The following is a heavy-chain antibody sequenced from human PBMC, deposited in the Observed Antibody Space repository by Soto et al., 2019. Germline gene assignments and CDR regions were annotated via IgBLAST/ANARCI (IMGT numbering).Heavy chain of an antibody. CDR3: ARVTESLGVYGMDV. CDR1: GGSINSDDYY. J-gene: IGHJ6*02. V-gene: IGHV4-30-4*01. D-gene: IGHD3-3*01. Sequence: PSETLSLTCTVSGGSINSDDYYWSWIRQPPGKGLEWIGYIFYSGSTYYNPSLKSRVTISVDTSKNRFSLKLSSVTAADTAVYYCARVTESLGVYGMDVCGQGTTVTVSS. CDR2: IFYSGST.